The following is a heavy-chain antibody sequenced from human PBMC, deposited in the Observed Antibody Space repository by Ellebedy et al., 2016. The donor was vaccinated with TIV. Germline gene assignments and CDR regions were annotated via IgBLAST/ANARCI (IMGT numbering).Heavy chain of an antibody. CDR3: ARNVGRGAVAASDY. Sequence: SETLSLXXTVSGGSISSSSYYWGWIRQPPGKGLEWIGSIYYSGSTYYNPSLKSRVTISVDTSKNQFSLKLSSVTAADTAVYYCARNVGRGAVAASDYWGQGTLVTVSS. D-gene: IGHD6-19*01. CDR2: IYYSGST. CDR1: GGSISSSSYY. J-gene: IGHJ4*02. V-gene: IGHV4-39*07.